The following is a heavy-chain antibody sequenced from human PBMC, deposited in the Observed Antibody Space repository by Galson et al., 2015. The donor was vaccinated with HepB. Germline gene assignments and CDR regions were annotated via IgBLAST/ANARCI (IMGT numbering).Heavy chain of an antibody. CDR3: ARPGIAVTGIRAHPFDY. V-gene: IGHV3-30-3*01. D-gene: IGHD6-19*01. Sequence: SLRLSCAASGFTFSSYAIHWVRQAPGKGLEWVAVISYDGGNKYYADSVKGRFTISRDNSRNTLYLQMNSLRDEDTAVYYCARPGIAVTGIRAHPFDYWGQGTLVTVSS. J-gene: IGHJ4*02. CDR2: ISYDGGNK. CDR1: GFTFSSYA.